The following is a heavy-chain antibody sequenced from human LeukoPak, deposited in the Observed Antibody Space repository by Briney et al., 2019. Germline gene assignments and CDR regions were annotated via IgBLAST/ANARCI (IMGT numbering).Heavy chain of an antibody. J-gene: IGHJ5*02. D-gene: IGHD3-22*01. CDR2: INHSGST. V-gene: IGHV4-34*01. CDR1: GGSFSGYY. CDR3: ARGRGYYDSSGYIAFDP. Sequence: SETLSLTCAVYGGSFSGYYWSWIRQPPGKGLEWIGEINHSGSTNYNPSLKSRVTISVDTSKNQFSLKLSSVTAADTAVYYCARGRGYYDSSGYIAFDPWGQGTLVTVFS.